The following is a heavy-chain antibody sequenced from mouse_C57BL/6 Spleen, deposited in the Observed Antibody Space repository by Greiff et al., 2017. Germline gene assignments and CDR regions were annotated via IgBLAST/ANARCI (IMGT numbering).Heavy chain of an antibody. D-gene: IGHD2-1*01. CDR1: GYAFSSSW. V-gene: IGHV1-82*01. CDR2: IYPGDGDT. Sequence: QVQLQQSGPELVKPGASVKISCKASGYAFSSSWMNWVKQRPGKGLEWIGRIYPGDGDTNYNGKFKGMGTLTADKSSSTAYMQLSSLTSEDSAVYFCARERDGNYADYWGQGTTLTVSS. CDR3: ARERDGNYADY. J-gene: IGHJ2*01.